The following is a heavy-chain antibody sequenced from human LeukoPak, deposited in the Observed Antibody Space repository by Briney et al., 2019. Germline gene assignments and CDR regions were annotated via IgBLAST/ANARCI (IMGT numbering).Heavy chain of an antibody. CDR3: ARLSLNGDYAWY. J-gene: IGHJ4*02. CDR2: IYHSGST. CDR1: GYSISSGYY. D-gene: IGHD4-17*01. Sequence: SETLSLTCAVSGYSISSGYYWGWIRQPPGKGLEWIGSIYHSGSTYYNPSLNSRVTISVDPSKNQFSLKLSSVTAADTAVYYCARLSLNGDYAWYWGQGTLVTVSS. V-gene: IGHV4-38-2*01.